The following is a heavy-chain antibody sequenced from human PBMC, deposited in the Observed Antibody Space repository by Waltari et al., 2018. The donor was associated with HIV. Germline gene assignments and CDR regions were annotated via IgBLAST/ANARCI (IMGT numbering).Heavy chain of an antibody. CDR2: INHSGST. D-gene: IGHD3-3*01. CDR1: GGSFRGYY. CDR3: ARVMTGIGRFLEPGDY. V-gene: IGHV4-34*01. J-gene: IGHJ4*02. Sequence: QVQLQQWGAGLLKPSETLSLTCAVYGGSFRGYYWSWIRPPPGKGLAWIGEINHSGSTNYNPSLMSRVTISVDTSKNHFSLKLSSVTAADTAVYYCARVMTGIGRFLEPGDYWGQGTLVTVSS.